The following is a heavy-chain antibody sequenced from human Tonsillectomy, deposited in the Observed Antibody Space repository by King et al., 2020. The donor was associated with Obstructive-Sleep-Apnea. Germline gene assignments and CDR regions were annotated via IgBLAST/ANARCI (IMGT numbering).Heavy chain of an antibody. V-gene: IGHV3-30*01. J-gene: IGHJ6*02. CDR2: ISYDGGNK. CDR3: ARVGGGYNTGWYNGMDV. Sequence: VQLVESGGGVVQPGRSLRLSCAAAGFTFSTYAMHWVRQAPDKVLYCGAVISYDGGNKYFADSVKGRFTTSRDNSKNTLYLQMNSLRPEDTAVYYCARVGGGYNTGWYNGMDVWGQGTTVTVYS. CDR1: GFTFSTYA. D-gene: IGHD5-24*01.